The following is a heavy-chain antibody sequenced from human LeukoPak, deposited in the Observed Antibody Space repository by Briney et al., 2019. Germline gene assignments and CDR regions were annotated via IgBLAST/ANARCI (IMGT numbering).Heavy chain of an antibody. Sequence: ASVKVSCKASGYTFTGYYMHWVRQAPGQGLEWMGWINPNSGGTNYAQKFQGRVTMTRDTSISTAYMELSRLRSDDTAVYYCARGWLRHGGNSGGFDYWGQGTLVTVSS. CDR2: INPNSGGT. CDR1: GYTFTGYY. V-gene: IGHV1-2*02. J-gene: IGHJ4*02. D-gene: IGHD4-23*01. CDR3: ARGWLRHGGNSGGFDY.